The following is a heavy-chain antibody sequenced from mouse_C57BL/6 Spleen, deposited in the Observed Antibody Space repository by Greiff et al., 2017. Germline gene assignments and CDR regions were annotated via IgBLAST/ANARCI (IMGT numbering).Heavy chain of an antibody. J-gene: IGHJ3*01. CDR3: ARQRVSITTVVAPAY. V-gene: IGHV5-6*02. Sequence: EVMLVESGGDLVKPGGSLKLSCAASGFTFSSYGMSWVRQTPDKRLEWVATISSGGSYTYYPDSVKGRFTISRDNAKNTLYLQMSSLKSEDTAMYYCARQRVSITTVVAPAYWGQGTLVTVSA. CDR1: GFTFSSYG. CDR2: ISSGGSYT. D-gene: IGHD1-1*01.